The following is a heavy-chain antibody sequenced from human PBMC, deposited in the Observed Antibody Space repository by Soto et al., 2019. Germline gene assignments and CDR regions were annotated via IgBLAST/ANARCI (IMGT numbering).Heavy chain of an antibody. J-gene: IGHJ6*02. CDR3: ARDYYDSSGYYAPPYYYYGMDA. D-gene: IGHD3-22*01. CDR1: GFTFSSYG. V-gene: IGHV3-33*01. Sequence: GGSLRLSCAASGFTFSSYGMHWVRQAPGKGLEWVAVIWYDGSNKYYADSVKGRFTISRDNSKNTLYLQMNSLRAEDTAVYYCARDYYDSSGYYAPPYYYYGMDAWGQGTTVTVSS. CDR2: IWYDGSNK.